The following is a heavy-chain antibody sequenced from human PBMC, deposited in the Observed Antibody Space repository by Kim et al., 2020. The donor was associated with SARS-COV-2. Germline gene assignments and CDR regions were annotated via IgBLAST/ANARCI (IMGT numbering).Heavy chain of an antibody. CDR2: INPSGGST. V-gene: IGHV1-46*01. CDR3: AREGTYYYDVTADSRNWFDP. D-gene: IGHD3-22*01. Sequence: ASVKVSCKASGYTFTSYYMHWVRQAPGQGLEWMGIINPSGGSTSYAQKFQGRVTMTRDTSTSTVYMELSSLRSEDTAVYYCAREGTYYYDVTADSRNWFDPWGQGTLVTVSS. CDR1: GYTFTSYY. J-gene: IGHJ5*02.